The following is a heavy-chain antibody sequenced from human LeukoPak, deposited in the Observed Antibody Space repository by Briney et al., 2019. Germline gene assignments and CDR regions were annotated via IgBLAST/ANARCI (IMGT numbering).Heavy chain of an antibody. CDR2: ISSSSTYI. V-gene: IGHV3-21*01. D-gene: IGHD3-3*01. CDR3: ARATYYDFWSGYSWVNWFDP. Sequence: PGGSLRLSCAASGFTFSNAWMSWVRQAPGKGLEWVSSISSSSTYIYYTDSVKGRFTISRDDAKNSLFLQMNSLRAEDTAVYYCARATYYDFWSGYSWVNWFDPWGQGTQVTVSS. CDR1: GFTFSNAW. J-gene: IGHJ5*02.